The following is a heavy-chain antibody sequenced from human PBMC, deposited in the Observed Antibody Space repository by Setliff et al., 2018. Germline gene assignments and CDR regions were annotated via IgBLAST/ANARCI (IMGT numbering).Heavy chain of an antibody. CDR3: ARHGEILENCHSNSCSRGSWFDP. J-gene: IGHJ5*02. V-gene: IGHV5-51*01. CDR2: TFPGDSDI. Sequence: GESLKISCRASGNRFSSYWIDWVRQTPGKGLEWMGMTFPGDSDIRYSPSFQGQVTFSVDKSINTAYLQWSSLKASDTAMYYCARHGEILENCHSNSCSRGSWFDPWGRGTLVTVSS. D-gene: IGHD2-2*01. CDR1: GNRFSSYW.